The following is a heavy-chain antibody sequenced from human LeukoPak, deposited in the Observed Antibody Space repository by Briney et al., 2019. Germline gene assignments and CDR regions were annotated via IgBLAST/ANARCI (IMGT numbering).Heavy chain of an antibody. CDR1: GGSISANY. V-gene: IGHV4-59*01. D-gene: IGHD2-21*01. Sequence: PSETLSLTCTVSGGSISANYWSWIRQPPGKGLEWIAHIYYTGSTKYNPSLKSRVTISIDTSKNQFSLKLTSVTAADTAVYYCARGEDCGGDCYDRPFDYWGQGILVTVSS. J-gene: IGHJ4*02. CDR2: IYYTGST. CDR3: ARGEDCGGDCYDRPFDY.